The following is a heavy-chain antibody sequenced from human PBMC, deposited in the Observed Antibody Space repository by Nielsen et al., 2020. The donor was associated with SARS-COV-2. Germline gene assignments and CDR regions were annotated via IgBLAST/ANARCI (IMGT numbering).Heavy chain of an antibody. CDR2: INTPATI. J-gene: IGHJ4*02. D-gene: IGHD3-16*01. CDR3: AKEHLVDRALIMYYFDS. CDR1: GFTFSDYY. V-gene: IGHV3-69-1*01. Sequence: GESLKISCAASGFTFSDYYMSWVRQSPGRGLEWVSYINTPATIYYADSLKGRFTISRDNSKNTLYLQMNSLRAEDTAVYFCAKEHLVDRALIMYYFDSWGQGTLVTVSS.